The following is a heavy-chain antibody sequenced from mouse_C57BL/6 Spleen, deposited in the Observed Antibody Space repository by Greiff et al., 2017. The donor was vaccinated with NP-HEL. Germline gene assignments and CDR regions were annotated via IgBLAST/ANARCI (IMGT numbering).Heavy chain of an antibody. CDR3: ARDGPSGFAY. J-gene: IGHJ3*01. Sequence: EVKLQESGGGLVQSGRSLRLSCATSGFTFSDFYMEWVRQAPGKGLEWIAASRNKANDYTTEYSASVKGRFIVSRDTSQSILYLQMNALRAEDTAIYYCARDGPSGFAYWGQGTLVTVSA. CDR2: SRNKANDYTT. CDR1: GFTFSDFY. V-gene: IGHV7-1*01.